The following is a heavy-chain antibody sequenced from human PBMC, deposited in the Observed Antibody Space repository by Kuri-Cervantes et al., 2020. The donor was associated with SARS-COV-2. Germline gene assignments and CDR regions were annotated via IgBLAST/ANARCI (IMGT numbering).Heavy chain of an antibody. Sequence: ASVKVSCKASGYTFTGYYMHWVRQAPGQGFEWMGWINPNSGGTNYAQKFQGWVTMTRDTSISTVYMELSSLKSADTAVYYCARAYGGEFYYGMDAWGPGTTVTVSS. D-gene: IGHD2-8*01. CDR2: INPNSGGT. J-gene: IGHJ6*02. V-gene: IGHV1-2*04. CDR3: ARAYGGEFYYGMDA. CDR1: GYTFTGYY.